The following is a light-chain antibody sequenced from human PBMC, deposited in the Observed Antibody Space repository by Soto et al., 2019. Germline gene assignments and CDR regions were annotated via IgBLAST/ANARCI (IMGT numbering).Light chain of an antibody. CDR1: QSISSSF. CDR2: GAS. J-gene: IGKJ1*01. CDR3: QQCGSSPET. Sequence: DIVLTQSPGTLSLSPGQRATLSCRASQSISSSFLAWYQQKPGQAPRLLIYGASSRATGIPDRFSGSGSGTDFTLTISKLEPEDLAVYYCQQCGSSPETFGQGTKVDIK. V-gene: IGKV3-20*01.